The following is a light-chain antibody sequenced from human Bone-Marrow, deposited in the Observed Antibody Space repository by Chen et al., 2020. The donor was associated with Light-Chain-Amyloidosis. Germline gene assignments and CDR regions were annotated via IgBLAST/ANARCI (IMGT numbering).Light chain of an antibody. V-gene: IGLV1-40*01. J-gene: IGLJ1*01. CDR3: QTYDSGLHIYV. CDR1: SSNIGARFA. CDR2: GNN. Sequence: QSVLTQPPSVPGAPGQRVTISRNGSSSNIGARFAGHWYQQLPETAHNLLIYGNNERPSGVPDRLSGSKSDASASLAITGLQAEHEADYYCQTYDSGLHIYVFGSGTKVTVL.